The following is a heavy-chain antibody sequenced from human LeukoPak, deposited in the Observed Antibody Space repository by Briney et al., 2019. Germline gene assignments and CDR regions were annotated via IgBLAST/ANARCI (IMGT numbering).Heavy chain of an antibody. J-gene: IGHJ6*03. Sequence: PGGSLRLSCAASGFTFSSYGMHWVRQAPGKGLEWVAFIRYDGSNKYYADSVKGRFTISRDNAKNSLYLQMNSLRAEDTAVYYCARDDGSSWYYYYYMDVWGKGTTVTISS. V-gene: IGHV3-30*02. CDR1: GFTFSSYG. D-gene: IGHD6-13*01. CDR2: IRYDGSNK. CDR3: ARDDGSSWYYYYYMDV.